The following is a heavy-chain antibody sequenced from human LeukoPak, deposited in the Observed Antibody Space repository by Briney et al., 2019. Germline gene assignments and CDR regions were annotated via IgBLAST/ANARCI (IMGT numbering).Heavy chain of an antibody. CDR3: ARGDTPSDY. J-gene: IGHJ4*02. D-gene: IGHD5-18*01. CDR2: ISGSGGST. CDR1: GFTFSSYA. V-gene: IGHV3-23*01. Sequence: GGSLRLSCAASGFTFSSYAMSWVRRAPGKGLEWVSAISGSGGSTYYADSVKGRFTISRDNAKNSLYLQMNSLRAEDTAVYYCARGDTPSDYWGQGTLVTVSS.